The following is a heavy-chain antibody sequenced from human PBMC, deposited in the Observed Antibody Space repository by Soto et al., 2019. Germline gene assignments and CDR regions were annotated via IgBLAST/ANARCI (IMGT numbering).Heavy chain of an antibody. Sequence: QVQLVQSGAEVKKPGASVKVSCKASGYTFTSYDINWVRQATGQGLEWMGWMNPNSGNTGYAQKCKGRVTMTRNTAISTAYMEVSSLRSEDTAVYYCARERAVLVPAATSGYYYGMDVWGQGTTVTVSS. D-gene: IGHD2-2*01. J-gene: IGHJ6*02. CDR1: GYTFTSYD. CDR2: MNPNSGNT. V-gene: IGHV1-8*01. CDR3: ARERAVLVPAATSGYYYGMDV.